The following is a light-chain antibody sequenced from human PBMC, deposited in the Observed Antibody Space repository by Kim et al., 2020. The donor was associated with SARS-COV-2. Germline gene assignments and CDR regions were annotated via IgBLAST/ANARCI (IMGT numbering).Light chain of an antibody. V-gene: IGKV3-20*01. Sequence: SPGERSPLSCRTRQSVSSNFLAWYQQNPGQAPRLLIYGASSRATGIPDRFSGSGSGTDFTLTISRLEPEDFAVYYCHQYGRSPLHTFGQGTRLEI. J-gene: IGKJ2*01. CDR1: QSVSSNF. CDR2: GAS. CDR3: HQYGRSPLHT.